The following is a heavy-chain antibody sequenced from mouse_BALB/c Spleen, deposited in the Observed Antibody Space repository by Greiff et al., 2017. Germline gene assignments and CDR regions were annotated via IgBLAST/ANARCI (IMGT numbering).Heavy chain of an antibody. D-gene: IGHD1-2*01. CDR3: ARVSFTTAIAMDY. J-gene: IGHJ4*01. CDR1: GFTFSSYT. Sequence: EVQLVESGGGLVQPGGSLKLSCAASGFTFSSYTMSWVRQTPEKRLEWVAYISNGGGSTYYPDTVKGRFTISRDNAKNTLYLQMSSLKSEDTAMYYCARVSFTTAIAMDYWGQGTSVTVSS. CDR2: ISNGGGST. V-gene: IGHV5-12-2*01.